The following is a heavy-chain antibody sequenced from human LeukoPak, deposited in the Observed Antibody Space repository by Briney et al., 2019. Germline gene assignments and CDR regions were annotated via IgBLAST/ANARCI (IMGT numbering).Heavy chain of an antibody. V-gene: IGHV4-4*02. CDR2: IYHSGST. Sequence: PSETLSLTCAVSGGSISSSNWWSWVRQPPGKGLEWIGEIYHSGSTNYNPSLKSRVTVSVDTSKNQFSLKLSSVTAADTAVYYCARTSMVRGVIITIRAFDIWGQGTMVTVSS. J-gene: IGHJ3*02. CDR3: ARTSMVRGVIITIRAFDI. CDR1: GGSISSSNW. D-gene: IGHD3-10*01.